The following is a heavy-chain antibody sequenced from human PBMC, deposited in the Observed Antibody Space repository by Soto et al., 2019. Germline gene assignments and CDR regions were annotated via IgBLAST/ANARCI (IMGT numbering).Heavy chain of an antibody. Sequence: SETPSLACTVCGDSISSSSYYWGWIRQPPGKGLEWIGSIYYSGSTYYNPSLKSRVTISVDTSKNQFSLKLSSVTAADTAVYYCARPYCGGDCYSARAYFDYRGQGTLVTVSS. CDR1: GDSISSSSYY. V-gene: IGHV4-39*01. D-gene: IGHD2-21*02. J-gene: IGHJ4*02. CDR3: ARPYCGGDCYSARAYFDY. CDR2: IYYSGST.